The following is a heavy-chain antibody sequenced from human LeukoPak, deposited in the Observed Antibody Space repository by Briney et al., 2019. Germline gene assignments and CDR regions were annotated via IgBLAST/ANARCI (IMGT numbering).Heavy chain of an antibody. CDR1: GGXFSGYY. Sequence: SETLSLTCVVYGGXFSGYYWSWIRQPPGKGLEWIGEINHSGSTNYNPSLKSRVTISVDTSKNQFSLKLSSVTAADTAVYYCARVGYDSSGYFTAPDYWGQGTLVTVSS. D-gene: IGHD3-22*01. CDR3: ARVGYDSSGYFTAPDY. V-gene: IGHV4-34*01. J-gene: IGHJ4*02. CDR2: INHSGST.